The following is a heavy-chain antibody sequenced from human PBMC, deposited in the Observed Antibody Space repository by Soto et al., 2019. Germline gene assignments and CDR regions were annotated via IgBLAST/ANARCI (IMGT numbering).Heavy chain of an antibody. V-gene: IGHV1-69*12. CDR3: ARGDATKITVTTYYGMDV. CDR2: IIPVFGTA. Sequence: QVQLVQSGAEVKKPGSSVKVSCKASGGTLSNYGVSWVRQAPGQGLEWMGGIIPVFGTANYAHKFQGRLPITADESTSTVYMDVSSLRSEDTAVYYCARGDATKITVTTYYGMDVWGQGTTVTVSS. J-gene: IGHJ6*02. D-gene: IGHD4-17*01. CDR1: GGTLSNYG.